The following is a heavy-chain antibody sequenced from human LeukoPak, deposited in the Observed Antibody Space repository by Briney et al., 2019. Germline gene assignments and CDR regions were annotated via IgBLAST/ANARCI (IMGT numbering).Heavy chain of an antibody. J-gene: IGHJ3*01. Sequence: SETLSLTCTVSGGSISSYYWSWIRQPPGKGLEWIGYIYYSGSTNYNPSLKSRVTISVDTSKNQFSLNLGSVTASETAVYYCARHRGYVGAFDVWGRGTMVTVSS. CDR2: IYYSGST. V-gene: IGHV4-59*08. CDR1: GGSISSYY. D-gene: IGHD3-22*01. CDR3: ARHRGYVGAFDV.